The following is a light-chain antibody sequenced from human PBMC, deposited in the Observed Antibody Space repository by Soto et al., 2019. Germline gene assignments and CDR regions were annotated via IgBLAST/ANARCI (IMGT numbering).Light chain of an antibody. CDR2: GAS. CDR1: QSIGND. CDR3: QHHSNWLRT. Sequence: EVVMTQSPATLSVSPGERATLSCRASQSIGNDLAWYQQKPGQAPRLLIYGASSRATDIPARFSGSGSGTEFSLTISSLQSEDFAVYYCQHHSNWLRTFGGGTKVEIE. J-gene: IGKJ4*01. V-gene: IGKV3-15*01.